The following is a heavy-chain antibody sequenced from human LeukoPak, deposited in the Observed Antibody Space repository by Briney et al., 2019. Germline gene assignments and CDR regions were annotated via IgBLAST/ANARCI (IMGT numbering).Heavy chain of an antibody. Sequence: SETLSLTCAVYGGSFSGYYWSWIRQPPGKGLEWIGEINHSGSTNYNPSPKSRVTISVDTSKNQFSLKLSSVTAADTAVYYCARKTLRYYYYGMDVWGQGTTVTVSS. J-gene: IGHJ6*02. CDR2: INHSGST. CDR1: GGSFSGYY. V-gene: IGHV4-34*01. CDR3: ARKTLRYYYYGMDV.